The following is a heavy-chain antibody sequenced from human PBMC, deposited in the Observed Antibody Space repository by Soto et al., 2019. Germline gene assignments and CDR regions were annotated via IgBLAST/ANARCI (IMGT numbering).Heavy chain of an antibody. V-gene: IGHV6-1*01. CDR3: ASEGGSSWYSYYYYYGMDV. CDR1: GDSVSSNSAA. Sequence: QVPLQQSGPGLVKPSQTLSLTCAISGDSVSSNSAAWNWIRQSPSRGLEWLGRTYYRSKWYTDYAASVTSRISINPDTSKNQFSLQLNSVAPEDTAVYYCASEGGSSWYSYYYYYGMDVWGQGTTVTVSS. D-gene: IGHD6-13*01. CDR2: TYYRSKWYT. J-gene: IGHJ6*02.